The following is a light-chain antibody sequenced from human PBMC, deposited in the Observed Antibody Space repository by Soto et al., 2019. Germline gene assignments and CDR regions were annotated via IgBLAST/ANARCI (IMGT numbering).Light chain of an antibody. CDR3: QQYNNWPIT. Sequence: EIVLTQSPATLSASPGERATLSCRASQNILSNLGWYQQKPGQAPRLLIYAASTRATGIPARFGGSGSGTEFTLTISSLQSEDFEIYYCQQYNNWPITFGQGTGLEIK. CDR2: AAS. J-gene: IGKJ5*01. CDR1: QNILSN. V-gene: IGKV3-15*01.